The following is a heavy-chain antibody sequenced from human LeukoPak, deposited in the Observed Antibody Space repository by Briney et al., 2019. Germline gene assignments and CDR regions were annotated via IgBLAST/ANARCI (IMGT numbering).Heavy chain of an antibody. V-gene: IGHV3-21*01. CDR1: GFTFSSYS. CDR3: ASPGGGYSGYDRSLYFDY. Sequence: GGSLRLSCAASGFTFSSYSMNWVRQAPGKGLEWVSSISSSSSYIYYADSVKGRFTISRDNAKNSLYLQMNSLRAEDTAVYYCASPGGGYSGYDRSLYFDYWGQGTLVTVSS. CDR2: ISSSSSYI. J-gene: IGHJ4*02. D-gene: IGHD5-12*01.